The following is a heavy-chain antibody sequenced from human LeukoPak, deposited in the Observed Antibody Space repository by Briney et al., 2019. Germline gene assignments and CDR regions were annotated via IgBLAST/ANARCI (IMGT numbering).Heavy chain of an antibody. Sequence: PSETLSLTCTVSGGSISSYYWSWIRQPPGKGLEWIGYIYYSGSTNYNPSLKSRVTISVDTSKNQFSLKLSSVTAADTAVYYCARGGESGSYYHNWFDPWGQGTLVTVSS. D-gene: IGHD3-10*01. CDR2: IYYSGST. CDR3: ARGGESGSYYHNWFDP. CDR1: GGSISSYY. V-gene: IGHV4-59*01. J-gene: IGHJ5*02.